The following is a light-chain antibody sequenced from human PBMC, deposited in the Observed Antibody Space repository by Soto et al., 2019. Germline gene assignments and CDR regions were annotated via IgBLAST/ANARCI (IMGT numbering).Light chain of an antibody. CDR1: QSLLHSNGYNY. Sequence: DIVMTQSPLSLPVTPGEPASISCRSSQSLLHSNGYNYLDWYLQKPGQSPQLLIYLGSNRASGVPDRCSGSGSGTDFTLKLSRVEAEDVGVYYCLQALQTPLTFGGGTKVEIK. CDR3: LQALQTPLT. J-gene: IGKJ4*01. V-gene: IGKV2-28*01. CDR2: LGS.